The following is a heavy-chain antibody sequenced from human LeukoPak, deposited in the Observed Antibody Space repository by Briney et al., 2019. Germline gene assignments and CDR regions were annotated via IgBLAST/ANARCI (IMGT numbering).Heavy chain of an antibody. D-gene: IGHD4-11*01. CDR3: ARPTVTTIGGFVY. J-gene: IGHJ4*02. CDR2: IYYTGNT. CDR1: GDSISTSKSY. V-gene: IGHV4-39*07. Sequence: SETLSLTCTVSGDSISTSKSYWGWIRQPPLKGLEWIGSIYYTGNTYYNASLKSRVTISVDTSKNQFSLSLTSVTAADTAVYYCARPTVTTIGGFVYWGQGTLVTVSS.